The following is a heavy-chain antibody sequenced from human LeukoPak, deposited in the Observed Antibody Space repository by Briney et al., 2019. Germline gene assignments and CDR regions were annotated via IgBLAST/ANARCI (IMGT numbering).Heavy chain of an antibody. CDR1: GFTFSSYW. Sequence: PGGSLRLSCAASGFTFSSYWMSWVRQAPGKGLEWVANIKQDGSEKYYVDSVKGRFTISRDNAKNSLYLQMNSLRAEDTAVYYCAKDPSDIVVVPAAPRFDYWGQGTLVTVSS. V-gene: IGHV3-7*01. CDR3: AKDPSDIVVVPAAPRFDY. D-gene: IGHD2-2*01. J-gene: IGHJ4*02. CDR2: IKQDGSEK.